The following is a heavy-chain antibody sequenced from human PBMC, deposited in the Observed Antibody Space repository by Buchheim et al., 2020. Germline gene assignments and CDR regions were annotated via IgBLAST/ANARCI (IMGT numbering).Heavy chain of an antibody. V-gene: IGHV3-23*01. CDR2: ISGSGGST. D-gene: IGHD3-22*01. CDR3: ATRYLDYYDSSGYFPFRWVGLDWYFDL. J-gene: IGHJ2*01. CDR1: GFTFSSYA. Sequence: EVQLLESGGGLVQPGGSLRLSCAASGFTFSSYAMSWVRQAPGKGLEWVSAISGSGGSTYYADSVKGRFTISRDNSKNTLYLQMNSLRAEDTAVYYCATRYLDYYDSSGYFPFRWVGLDWYFDLWGRGTL.